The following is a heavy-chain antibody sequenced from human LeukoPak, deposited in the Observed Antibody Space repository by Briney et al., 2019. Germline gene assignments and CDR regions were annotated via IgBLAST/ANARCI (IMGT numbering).Heavy chain of an antibody. CDR3: ATASYALVGAIHDAFDI. CDR2: FDPEDGET. D-gene: IGHD1-26*01. V-gene: IGHV1-24*01. Sequence: ASVRVSCKASGYTFTSYGISWVRQAPGQGLEWMGGFDPEDGETIYAQKFQGRVTMTEDTSTDTAYMELSSLRSEDTAVYYCATASYALVGAIHDAFDIWGQGTMVTVSS. J-gene: IGHJ3*02. CDR1: GYTFTSYG.